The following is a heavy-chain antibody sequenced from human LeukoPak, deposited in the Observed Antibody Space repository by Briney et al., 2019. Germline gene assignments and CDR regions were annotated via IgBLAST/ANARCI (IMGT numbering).Heavy chain of an antibody. J-gene: IGHJ3*02. D-gene: IGHD3-10*01. V-gene: IGHV4-39*07. Sequence: SETLSHTCSVSGDSIIGYYWGWIRQPPGKGLEWIGNIYYTGNTYYNSSLKSRATISLDTSKNQFSLKVISMTAADTAAYYCTKSDGYGLIRICGRGTMVTVSS. CDR2: IYYTGNT. CDR1: GDSIIGYY. CDR3: TKSDGYGLIRI.